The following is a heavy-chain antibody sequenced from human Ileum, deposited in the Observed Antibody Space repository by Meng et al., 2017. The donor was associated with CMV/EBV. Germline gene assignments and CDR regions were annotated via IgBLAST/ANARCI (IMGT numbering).Heavy chain of an antibody. J-gene: IGHJ3*02. V-gene: IGHV3-21*01. Sequence: GESLKISCAASGFTVSSNYMSWVRQAPGKGLEWVSSISSSSSYIYYADSVKGRFTISRDNAKNSLYLQMNSLRAEDTAVYYCARDRGPGGDIWGQGTMVTVSS. CDR3: ARDRGPGGDI. CDR2: ISSSSSYI. CDR1: GFTVSSNY. D-gene: IGHD2-8*02.